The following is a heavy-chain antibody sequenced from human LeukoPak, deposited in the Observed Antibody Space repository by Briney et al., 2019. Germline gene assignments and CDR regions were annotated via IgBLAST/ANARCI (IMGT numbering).Heavy chain of an antibody. J-gene: IGHJ4*02. D-gene: IGHD2-21*02. CDR3: ARDGDAPMTDFDY. CDR1: GFTFSSYW. Sequence: GGSLRLSCAASGFTFSSYWMHWVRQGPGKGLVWVSRIHSDGSSTTYADSVNGRFTISRDNANNTLYLQMNSLRADATAVYYCARDGDAPMTDFDYWGQGTLVTVSS. CDR2: IHSDGSST. V-gene: IGHV3-74*01.